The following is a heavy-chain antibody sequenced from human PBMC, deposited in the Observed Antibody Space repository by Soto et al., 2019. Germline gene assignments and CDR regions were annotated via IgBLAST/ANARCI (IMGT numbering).Heavy chain of an antibody. CDR3: ATRSYSSSSAAVGWIDP. D-gene: IGHD6-6*01. J-gene: IGHJ5*02. Sequence: SETLSLTCTVSGGSISSSSYYWGWIRQPPGKGLEWIGSIYYSGSTYYNPSLKSRVTISVDTSKNQFSLKLSSVTAADTAVYYCATRSYSSSSAAVGWIDPWGQGTLVTV. CDR2: IYYSGST. CDR1: GGSISSSSYY. V-gene: IGHV4-39*01.